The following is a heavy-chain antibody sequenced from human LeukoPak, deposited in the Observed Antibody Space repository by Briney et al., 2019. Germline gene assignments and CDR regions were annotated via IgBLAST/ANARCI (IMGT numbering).Heavy chain of an antibody. CDR1: GFTLRSYA. CDR3: EREGSGYYFDY. CDR2: ISYDGSNK. D-gene: IGHD1-14*01. V-gene: IGHV3-30-3*01. Sequence: GGSHRLSRAASGFTLRSYAMHWVRPAPGKGLAGVAVISYDGSNKHYADSAKGRITISRDHSKNTLYPQMNSLSADDTAWYYLEREGSGYYFDYWGQGTLVTVSS. J-gene: IGHJ4*02.